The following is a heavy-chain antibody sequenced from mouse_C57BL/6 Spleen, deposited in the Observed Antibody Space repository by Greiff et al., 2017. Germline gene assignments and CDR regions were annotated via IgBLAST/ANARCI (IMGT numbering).Heavy chain of an antibody. V-gene: IGHV5-9-1*02. J-gene: IGHJ4*01. Sequence: EVMLVESGEGLVKPGGSLKLSCAASGFTFSSYAMSWVRQTPEKRLEWVAYISSGGDYIYYADTVKGRITISRDNARNTLYLQMSSLKSEDTAMYYCTRASKSYAMDYWGQGTSVTVSS. CDR2: ISSGGDYI. CDR1: GFTFSSYA. D-gene: IGHD2-10*02. CDR3: TRASKSYAMDY.